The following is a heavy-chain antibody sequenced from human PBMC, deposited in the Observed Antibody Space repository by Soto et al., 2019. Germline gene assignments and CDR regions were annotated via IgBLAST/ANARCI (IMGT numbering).Heavy chain of an antibody. CDR2: ISAYNGNT. Sequence: ASVKVSCKASGYTFTSYGISWVRQAPGQGLEWMGWISAYNGNTNYAQKLQGRVTMTTDTSTSTAYMELRSLRSDDTAVYYCARVLGAGGSAPPYFDYWGQGTLVTVSS. D-gene: IGHD3-16*01. V-gene: IGHV1-18*01. CDR3: ARVLGAGGSAPPYFDY. J-gene: IGHJ4*02. CDR1: GYTFTSYG.